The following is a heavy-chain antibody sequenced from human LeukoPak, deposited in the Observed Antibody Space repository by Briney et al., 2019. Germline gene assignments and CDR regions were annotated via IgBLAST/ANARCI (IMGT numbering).Heavy chain of an antibody. CDR3: AKEATKWELRDY. CDR1: GFTVSSNY. Sequence: GGSLRLSCAASGFTVSSNYMSWVRQAPGKGLEWVSVIYSSGSTYYADSMKGRFTISRDNSKNTLYLQMNSLRAEDTAVYYCAKEATKWELRDYWGQGTLVTVSS. D-gene: IGHD1-26*01. J-gene: IGHJ4*02. CDR2: IYSSGST. V-gene: IGHV3-53*01.